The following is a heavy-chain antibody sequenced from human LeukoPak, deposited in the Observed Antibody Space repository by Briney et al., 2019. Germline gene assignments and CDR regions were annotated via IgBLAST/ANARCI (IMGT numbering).Heavy chain of an antibody. V-gene: IGHV3-48*04. J-gene: IGHJ6*02. CDR2: ISSSSSTI. CDR3: ARDQGYYYGMDV. CDR1: GLTFSSYS. Sequence: GGSLRLSCAASGLTFSSYSMNWVRQAPGKGLEWVSYISSSSSTIYYADSVKGRFTISRDNAKNSLYLQMNSLRAEDTAVYYCARDQGYYYGMDVWGQGTTVTVSS.